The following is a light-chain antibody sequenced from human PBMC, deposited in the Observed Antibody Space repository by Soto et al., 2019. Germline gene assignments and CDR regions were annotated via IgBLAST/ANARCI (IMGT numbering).Light chain of an antibody. CDR1: QSVSSSY. CDR2: GAS. CDR3: QQRSNWPQGLT. Sequence: EIVLTQSPGTLSLSPGERATLSCRASQSVSSSYLAWYQQKPGQAPRLLIYGASSRATGIPDRFSGSGSGTDFTLTISRLEPEDFAVYYCQQRSNWPQGLTFGQGTRLEIK. V-gene: IGKV3D-20*02. J-gene: IGKJ5*01.